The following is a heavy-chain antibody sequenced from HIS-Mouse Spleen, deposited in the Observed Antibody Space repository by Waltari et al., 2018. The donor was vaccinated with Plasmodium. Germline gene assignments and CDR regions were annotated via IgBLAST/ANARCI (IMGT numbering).Heavy chain of an antibody. Sequence: EVQLVESGGVVVQPGGSLSLSCAASGVHFSSHWMSWVRQAPGKGLEWVANIKQDGSEKYYVDAVKGRFTISRDNAKNSLYLQMNSLRAEDTAVYYCASSWYWYFDLWGRGTLVTVSS. D-gene: IGHD6-13*01. J-gene: IGHJ2*01. CDR2: IKQDGSEK. CDR1: GVHFSSHW. V-gene: IGHV3-7*01. CDR3: ASSWYWYFDL.